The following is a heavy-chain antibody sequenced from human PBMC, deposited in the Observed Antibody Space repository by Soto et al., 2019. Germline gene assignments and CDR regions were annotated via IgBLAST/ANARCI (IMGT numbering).Heavy chain of an antibody. CDR2: IVPIFGTP. V-gene: IGHV1-69*01. J-gene: IGHJ3*02. Sequence: QMQLMQSGSEVKKPGSSVKVSCKASGGTFPSDTISWVRQAPGQGLEWMGGIVPIFGTPNYAQKFQGRVTTTADGSTNTAYMELSSLRSEATAVYYCARPTSGYYHDAFDIWGQGTRVTVSS. CDR1: GGTFPSDT. D-gene: IGHD3-22*01. CDR3: ARPTSGYYHDAFDI.